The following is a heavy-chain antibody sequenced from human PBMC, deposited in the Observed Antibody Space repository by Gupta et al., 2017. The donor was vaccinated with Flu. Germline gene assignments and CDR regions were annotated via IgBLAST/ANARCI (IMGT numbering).Heavy chain of an antibody. Sequence: QVRLQQWGAGLLRPSETLSLTCGVYSGSFSGYSWSWIRQPPGKGLEWIGEIIHGRGTNFNPSLKSRVSISVDTSKNQFSLKMTSLTAADTAVYYCARGVSWFDPWGQGTLVTVSS. CDR3: ARGVSWFDP. CDR2: IIHGRGT. J-gene: IGHJ5*02. CDR1: SGSFSGYS. V-gene: IGHV4-34*01.